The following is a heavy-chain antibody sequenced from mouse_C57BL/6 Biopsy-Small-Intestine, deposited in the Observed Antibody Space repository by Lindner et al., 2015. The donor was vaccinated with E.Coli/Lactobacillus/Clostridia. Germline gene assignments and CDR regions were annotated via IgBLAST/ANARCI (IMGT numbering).Heavy chain of an antibody. D-gene: IGHD2-1*01. Sequence: VQLQESGAELVRPGASVKLSCTASGFNIKDYYMHWVKQRPEQGLEWIGRIDPEDGDTEYAPKFQGKATMTADTSSNTAYLQLSSLTSEDTAVYYCTKAYGNQYYYAMDYWGQGTSATVSS. J-gene: IGHJ4*01. V-gene: IGHV14-1*01. CDR1: GFNIKDYY. CDR2: IDPEDGDT. CDR3: TKAYGNQYYYAMDY.